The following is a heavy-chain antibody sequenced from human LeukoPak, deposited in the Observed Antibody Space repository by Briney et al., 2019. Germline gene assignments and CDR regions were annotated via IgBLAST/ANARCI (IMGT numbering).Heavy chain of an antibody. CDR2: ISSGSSYI. Sequence: TGGSLRLSCTDSGFTFSDSAMNWVRQALGKGLEWVSSISSGSSYIYYADSVKDRFIISRDNAKNSLYLQMNSLRGEDTAVYYCARALPSSYYYFDYWGQGTLVTVSS. D-gene: IGHD6-13*01. CDR3: ARALPSSYYYFDY. J-gene: IGHJ4*02. CDR1: GFTFSDSA. V-gene: IGHV3-21*01.